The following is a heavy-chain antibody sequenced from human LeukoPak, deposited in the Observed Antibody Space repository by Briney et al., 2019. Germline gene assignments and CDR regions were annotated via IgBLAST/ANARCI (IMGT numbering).Heavy chain of an antibody. CDR1: GFTFSSYA. CDR3: ASFSIAVAGTRGAFDI. Sequence: GGSLRLSCAASGFTFSSYAMHWVRRAPGKGLEYVSAISSNGGSTYYANSVKGRFTISRDNSKNTLYLQMGSLRAEDMAVYYCASFSIAVAGTRGAFDIWGQGTMVTVSS. V-gene: IGHV3-64*01. D-gene: IGHD6-19*01. J-gene: IGHJ3*02. CDR2: ISSNGGST.